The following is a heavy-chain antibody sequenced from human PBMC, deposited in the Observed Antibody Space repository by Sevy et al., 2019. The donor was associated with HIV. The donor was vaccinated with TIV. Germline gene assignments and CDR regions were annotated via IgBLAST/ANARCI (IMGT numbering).Heavy chain of an antibody. Sequence: ASVKVSCKASGGTFSSDAISWVRQAPGQGLEWMGGIIPMFGTANYAQKFQRRVTITADESTSTAYMDLSSLRSEDTAVYYCVRGRRLSGGNDYYYYYGMDVWGQGTTVTVSS. V-gene: IGHV1-69*13. CDR1: GGTFSSDA. CDR2: IIPMFGTA. CDR3: VRGRRLSGGNDYYYYYGMDV. D-gene: IGHD2-15*01. J-gene: IGHJ6*02.